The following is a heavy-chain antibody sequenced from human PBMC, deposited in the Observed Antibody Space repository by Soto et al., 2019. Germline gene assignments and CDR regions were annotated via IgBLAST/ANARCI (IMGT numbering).Heavy chain of an antibody. CDR1: GFTLSTYS. CDR2: DGAGGVI. D-gene: IGHD3-16*01. V-gene: IGHV3-48*01. CDR3: AKEGGRSHSTFDLAYYYGVDI. Sequence: EVQLVESGGGLVQPGGSLTVSCVVSGFTLSTYSMNWVRQAPGKGLEWVSHDGAGGVILYADSVKGRFTVSRDNAKNSLYLHMSTLRAEDTAIYYCAKEGGRSHSTFDLAYYYGVDIWGQGTTVTVSS. J-gene: IGHJ6*02.